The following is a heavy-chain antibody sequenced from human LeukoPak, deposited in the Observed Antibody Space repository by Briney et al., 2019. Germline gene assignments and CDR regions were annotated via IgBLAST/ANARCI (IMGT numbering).Heavy chain of an antibody. CDR3: ATMGDILTGYSDAFDI. CDR1: GYTLTELS. Sequence: ASVKVSCKVSGYTLTELSMHWVRQAPGKGLEWMGGFDPEDGETIYAQKFQGRVTMTEDTSTDTAYMELSSLRSEDTAVYYCATMGDILTGYSDAFDIWGQGTMVTVSS. CDR2: FDPEDGET. V-gene: IGHV1-24*01. J-gene: IGHJ3*02. D-gene: IGHD3-9*01.